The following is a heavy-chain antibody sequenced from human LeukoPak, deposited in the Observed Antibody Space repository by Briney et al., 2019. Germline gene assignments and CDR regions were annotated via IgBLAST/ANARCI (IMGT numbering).Heavy chain of an antibody. V-gene: IGHV3-7*03. D-gene: IGHD2/OR15-2a*01. CDR1: GLNFRSSW. CDR3: ARAFYSYFDY. J-gene: IGHJ4*02. CDR2: INQDGSEK. Sequence: GGSLRLSCAASGLNFRSSWMSWIRQAPGRGLERVANINQDGSEKYYVDSVKGRFTISRDNAKNSLYLQMNSLRVEDTAVYYCARAFYSYFDYWGQGTLVVVST.